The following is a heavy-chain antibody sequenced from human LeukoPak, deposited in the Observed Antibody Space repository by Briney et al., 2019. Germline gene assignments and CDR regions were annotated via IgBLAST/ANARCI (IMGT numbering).Heavy chain of an antibody. CDR2: IYIDGGT. V-gene: IGHV3-66*01. D-gene: IGHD2-2*01. Sequence: GGSLRLSCAASGFTVSSKYMSWVRQAPGKGLEWVSVIYIDGGTYYADSVKGRFTISRDNSKNTLLLQMYSLRAEDTAVYYCARGHYSNRLGGQGTLVTVSS. CDR3: ARGHYSNRL. CDR1: GFTVSSKY. J-gene: IGHJ4*02.